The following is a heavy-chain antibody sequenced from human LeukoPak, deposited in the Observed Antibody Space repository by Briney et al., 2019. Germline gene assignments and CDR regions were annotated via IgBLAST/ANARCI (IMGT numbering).Heavy chain of an antibody. V-gene: IGHV3-7*02. CDR3: VPNWLRDPFDI. D-gene: IGHD3-9*01. J-gene: IGHJ3*02. Sequence: PGGFLRLSCAASGFTFRSYWMSWVRQAPGKGLEWVANIKQDGSEKYYVDSVKGRFTISRDNAKNSLYLQMNSLRAEDTAVYYCVPNWLRDPFDIWGQGTMVIVSS. CDR1: GFTFRSYW. CDR2: IKQDGSEK.